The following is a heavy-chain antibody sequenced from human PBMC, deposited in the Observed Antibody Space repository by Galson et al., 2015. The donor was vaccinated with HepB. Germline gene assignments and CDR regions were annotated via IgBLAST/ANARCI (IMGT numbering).Heavy chain of an antibody. CDR1: GFTFSDYS. V-gene: IGHV3-21*01. D-gene: IGHD3-3*01. Sequence: SLRLSCAASGFTFSDYSMNWVRQAPGKGLEWVSSISSSSSYIYYADSLKGRFTISRDNAKNSLFLQMNSLRAEDTAVYYCARGRGFWSGYYQSPPGNWGQGTLVTVSS. CDR2: ISSSSSYI. J-gene: IGHJ4*02. CDR3: ARGRGFWSGYYQSPPGN.